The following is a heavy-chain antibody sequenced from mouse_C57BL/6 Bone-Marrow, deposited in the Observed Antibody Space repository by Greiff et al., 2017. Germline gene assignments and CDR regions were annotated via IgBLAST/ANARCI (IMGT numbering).Heavy chain of an antibody. CDR3: ARASSFSGYYAMDY. D-gene: IGHD3-2*02. CDR1: GFSINSDCY. CDR2: TFYSGIT. V-gene: IGHV3-3*01. Sequence: EVQLQQSGPSLVRPSQTLSLTCTVTGFSINSDCYWIWIRQFPGNKLEYIGYTFYSGITYYNPSLESRTYITRDTSKNPFSLKLSSVTTEDTATYYRARASSFSGYYAMDYWGQGTSVTVSS. J-gene: IGHJ4*01.